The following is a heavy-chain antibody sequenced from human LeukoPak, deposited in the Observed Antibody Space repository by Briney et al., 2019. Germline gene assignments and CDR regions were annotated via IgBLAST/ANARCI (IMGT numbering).Heavy chain of an antibody. CDR2: MNPNSGNT. D-gene: IGHD2-15*01. J-gene: IGHJ5*02. Sequence: GASVKVSCKASGYTFTSYDINWVRQAPGQGLEWMGWMNPNSGNTGYAQKFQGRVTMTRNTSISTAYMELSSLRSEDTAVYYCARELVAVAATDWFDPWGQGTLVTVSS. CDR1: GYTFTSYD. V-gene: IGHV1-8*01. CDR3: ARELVAVAATDWFDP.